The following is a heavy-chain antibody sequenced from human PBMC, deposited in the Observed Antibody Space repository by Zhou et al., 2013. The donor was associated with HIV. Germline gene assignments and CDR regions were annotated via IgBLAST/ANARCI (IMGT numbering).Heavy chain of an antibody. CDR2: TVLRLGEV. J-gene: IGHJ6*02. V-gene: IGHV1-69*05. CDR1: GYMFSAYG. CDR3: ARDRGEGSFKFFYVMDV. D-gene: IGHD3-16*02. Sequence: QVQLIQSGAEVKKPGASVKVSCEASGYMFSAYGVSWVRQVPGHGLEWMGGTVLRLGEVSYAQVFQDRVTITTDDARGTAHMELSSLRCEDTGVYYCARDRGEGSFKFFYVMDVWDGETTVT.